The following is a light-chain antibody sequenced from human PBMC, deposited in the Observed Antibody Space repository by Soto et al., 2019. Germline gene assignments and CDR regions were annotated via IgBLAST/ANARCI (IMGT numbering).Light chain of an antibody. CDR2: DAS. J-gene: IGKJ2*02. CDR3: QQYYRSCT. CDR1: QSVTDW. Sequence: DIQLTQSPSTLSASVGDRVTITCRASQSVTDWLAWYQQKPGKAPKLLIYDASSLQSGVPSRFSGSGSGTEFSLTISRLQPDDFAPYYCQQYYRSCTFGQGTKVEIK. V-gene: IGKV1-5*01.